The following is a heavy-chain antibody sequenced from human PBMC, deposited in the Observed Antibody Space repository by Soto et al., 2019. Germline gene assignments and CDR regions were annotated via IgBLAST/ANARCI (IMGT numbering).Heavy chain of an antibody. CDR2: ISSSSSVI. V-gene: IGHV3-48*01. CDR3: VIVSHGSRSYYSDX. Sequence: PVGSLRLSCATSGFILSDCAMNWVRQAPGKGLEWVSYISSSSSVIDYADSVKGRFTVSRDNARNSLYLQMNSLRAEDTAVYYCVIVSHGSRSYYSDXSGQGTLLTVSS. J-gene: IGHJ4*02. CDR1: GFILSDCA. D-gene: IGHD6-6*01.